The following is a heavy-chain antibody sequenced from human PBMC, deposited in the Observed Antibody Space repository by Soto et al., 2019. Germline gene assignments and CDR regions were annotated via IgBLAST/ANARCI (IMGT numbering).Heavy chain of an antibody. J-gene: IGHJ4*02. CDR3: ATYGGGTGLLDH. CDR2: IYYSGTT. D-gene: IGHD3-16*01. Sequence: QLQLQESGPGLVKPSETLSLTCTVSGGTISSNTYHWGWIRQPPGKGLEWIGNIYYSGTTYYNPSLKSRVTISVDTSKNQFPLELTSVTAADTAVYYCATYGGGTGLLDHWGQGTLVTVSS. V-gene: IGHV4-39*01. CDR1: GGTISSNTYH.